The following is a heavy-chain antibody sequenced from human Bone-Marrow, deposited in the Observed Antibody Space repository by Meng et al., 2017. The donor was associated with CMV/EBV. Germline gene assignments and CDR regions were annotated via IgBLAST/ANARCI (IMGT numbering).Heavy chain of an antibody. V-gene: IGHV3-7*01. CDR2: IKQDGSEK. J-gene: IGHJ4*02. Sequence: GESLKISCAASGFTFSSYWMSWVRQAPGKGLEWVANIKQDGSEKYYVDSVKGRFTISRDNAKNSLYLQMNSLRDEDTAVYYCARDYCSSTSCYTGFDYWGQGTLVTVSS. D-gene: IGHD2-2*02. CDR3: ARDYCSSTSCYTGFDY. CDR1: GFTFSSYW.